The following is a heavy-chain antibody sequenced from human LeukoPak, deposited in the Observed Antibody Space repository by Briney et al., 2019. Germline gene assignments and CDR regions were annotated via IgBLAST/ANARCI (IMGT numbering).Heavy chain of an antibody. J-gene: IGHJ6*02. Sequence: GGSLRLSCAASGFTFSSYGMHWVRQAPGKGLEWVAVISYDGSNKYYADSVKGRFTISRDNSKNTLYPQMNSLRAEDTAVYYCAKSGQGMDVWGQGTTVTVSS. CDR2: ISYDGSNK. V-gene: IGHV3-30*18. CDR3: AKSGQGMDV. CDR1: GFTFSSYG. D-gene: IGHD6-25*01.